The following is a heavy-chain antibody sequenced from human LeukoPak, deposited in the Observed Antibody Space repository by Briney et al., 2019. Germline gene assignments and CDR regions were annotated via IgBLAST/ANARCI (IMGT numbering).Heavy chain of an antibody. D-gene: IGHD3-9*01. Sequence: SETLPLTCTVSGGSISSYYWSWIRQPPGKGLEWIGYIHYSGTTNYNPSLKSRVTISVDTSKNQFSLKLSSVTAADTAVYYCARVVREYDILTGYYAGYFDYWGQGTLVTVSS. J-gene: IGHJ4*02. CDR2: IHYSGTT. V-gene: IGHV4-59*08. CDR3: ARVVREYDILTGYYAGYFDY. CDR1: GGSISSYY.